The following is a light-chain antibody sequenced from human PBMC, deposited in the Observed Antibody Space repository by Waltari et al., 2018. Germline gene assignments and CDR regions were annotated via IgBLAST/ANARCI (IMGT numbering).Light chain of an antibody. CDR3: QQYNSDPLT. J-gene: IGKJ4*01. CDR2: YAS. V-gene: IGKV1-13*02. CDR1: QGISSY. Sequence: ASVGDTVTITCRASQGISSYLAWYLQKPGKAPKTLIYYASSLESGVPSRFSGTGSGTEFTLTISSLQPEDFATYYCQQYNSDPLTFGGGTKVEIK.